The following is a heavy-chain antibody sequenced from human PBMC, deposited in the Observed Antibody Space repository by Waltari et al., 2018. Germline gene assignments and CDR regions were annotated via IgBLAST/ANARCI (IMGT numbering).Heavy chain of an antibody. Sequence: EVQLVESGGGLVQPGGSLRLSCAASGLTFSSYAMRWVRQAPGKGLEWVSAISGSGGSTYYADSVKGRFTISRDNSKNTLYLQMNSLRAEDTAVYYCASGPPPTYYYDSSGYYYGYFQHWGQGTLVTVSS. CDR3: ASGPPPTYYYDSSGYYYGYFQH. V-gene: IGHV3-23*04. CDR1: GLTFSSYA. D-gene: IGHD3-22*01. CDR2: ISGSGGST. J-gene: IGHJ1*01.